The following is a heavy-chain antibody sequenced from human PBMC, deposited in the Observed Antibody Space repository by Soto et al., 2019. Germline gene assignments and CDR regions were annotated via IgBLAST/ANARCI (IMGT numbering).Heavy chain of an antibody. CDR3: ARDDILTGYQEYNWFDP. V-gene: IGHV1-69*02. CDR2: IIPILGIA. CDR1: GGTFSSYI. J-gene: IGHJ5*02. D-gene: IGHD3-9*01. Sequence: ASVKVSCKASGGTFSSYIISWVRQAPGQGLEWMGRIIPILGIANYAQKFQGRVTITADKSTSTAYMELSSLRSEDTAVYYCARDDILTGYQEYNWFDPWGQGTLVTVSS.